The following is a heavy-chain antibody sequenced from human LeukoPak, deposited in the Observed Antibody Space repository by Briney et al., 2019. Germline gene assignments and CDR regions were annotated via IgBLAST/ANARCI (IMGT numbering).Heavy chain of an antibody. Sequence: PGGSLRLSCAASGFTFSSYAMSWVRQAPGKGLEWVSAISGSGGSTYYADSVKGRFTISRDNSKNTLYLQMNSLRAEDTAVYYCAKGPQWELLIWDFDYWGQGTLVTVSS. J-gene: IGHJ4*02. CDR2: ISGSGGST. V-gene: IGHV3-23*01. CDR3: AKGPQWELLIWDFDY. D-gene: IGHD1-26*01. CDR1: GFTFSSYA.